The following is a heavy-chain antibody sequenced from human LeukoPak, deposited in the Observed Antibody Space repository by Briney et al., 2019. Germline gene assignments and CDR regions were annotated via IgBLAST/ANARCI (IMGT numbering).Heavy chain of an antibody. CDR2: ISAYNGNT. V-gene: IGHV1-18*01. CDR3: ARVGTYTYGDYYFDY. J-gene: IGHJ4*02. Sequence: ASVKVSCKASGYTFTSYGISWVRQAPGQGLEWMGWISAYNGNTNYSQKLQGRGTMTTDTSTSTAYMELRSLRSDDTAVYYCARVGTYTYGDYYFDYWGQGTLVTVSS. CDR1: GYTFTSYG. D-gene: IGHD4-17*01.